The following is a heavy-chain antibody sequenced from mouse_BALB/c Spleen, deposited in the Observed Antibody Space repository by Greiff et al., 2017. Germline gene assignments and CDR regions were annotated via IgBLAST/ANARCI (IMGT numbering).Heavy chain of an antibody. Sequence: EVKLQESGPGLVKPSQSLSLTCTVTGYSITSDYAWNWIRQFPGNKLEWMGYISYSGSTSYNPSLKSRISITRDTSKNQFFLQLNSVTTEDTATYYCARANWGGYAMDYWGQGTSVTVSS. CDR1: GYSITSDYA. J-gene: IGHJ4*01. V-gene: IGHV3-2*02. D-gene: IGHD4-1*01. CDR3: ARANWGGYAMDY. CDR2: ISYSGST.